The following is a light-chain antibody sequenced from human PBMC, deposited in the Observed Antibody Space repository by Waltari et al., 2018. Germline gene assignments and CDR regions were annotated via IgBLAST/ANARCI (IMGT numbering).Light chain of an antibody. CDR1: QNVCKC. V-gene: IGKV3-20*01. CDR3: QKYDHLPAA. CDR2: HTS. J-gene: IGKJ1*01. Sequence: ASQNVCKCIAWYPTEPSQAPRPLIYHTSTRAIGIPNRSSGSGFRTDFGLTISRLEREDFAVYYCQKYDHLPAAFGRGTKVEI.